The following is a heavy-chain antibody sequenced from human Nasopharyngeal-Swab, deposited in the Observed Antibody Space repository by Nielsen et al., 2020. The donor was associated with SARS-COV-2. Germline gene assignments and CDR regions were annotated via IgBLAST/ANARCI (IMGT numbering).Heavy chain of an antibody. CDR1: GITFTDYY. J-gene: IGHJ4*02. Sequence: ASVKVSCKASGITFTDYYIHWVRQVPGQGLEWMGRIYAKSGATTYAQAFQGTVTITRDTSISTAYMELTRLTSDDTAIYYCATKLDWALPFDYWGQGTLVTVST. V-gene: IGHV1-2*06. D-gene: IGHD3-9*01. CDR3: ATKLDWALPFDY. CDR2: IYAKSGAT.